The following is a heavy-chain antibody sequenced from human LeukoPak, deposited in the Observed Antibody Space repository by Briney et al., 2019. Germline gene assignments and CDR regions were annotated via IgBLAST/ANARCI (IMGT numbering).Heavy chain of an antibody. V-gene: IGHV4-31*11. Sequence: SETLSLTCAVSGGSITSGNNYWSWIRQHPGTGLEWIGYIYYSGSTYYNPSLKSRVTISVDTSKNQFSLKLSSVTAADTAVYYCARRFVGYDSSWGASDIWGLGTMVTDSS. CDR2: IYYSGST. CDR3: ARRFVGYDSSWGASDI. J-gene: IGHJ3*02. D-gene: IGHD6-13*01. CDR1: GGSITSGNNY.